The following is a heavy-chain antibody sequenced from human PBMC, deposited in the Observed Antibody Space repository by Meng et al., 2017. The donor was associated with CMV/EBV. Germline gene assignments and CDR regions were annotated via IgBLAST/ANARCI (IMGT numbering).Heavy chain of an antibody. CDR1: GFTFSSYG. J-gene: IGHJ3*02. D-gene: IGHD2-2*01. Sequence: GGSLRLSCAASGFTFSSYGMHWVRQAPGKGLEWVSSISSSSSYIYYADSVKGRFTISRDNAKNSLYLQMNSLRAEDTAVYYCARDPIVVVPAALIGDAFDIWGQGTMVTVSS. CDR2: ISSSSSYI. CDR3: ARDPIVVVPAALIGDAFDI. V-gene: IGHV3-21*01.